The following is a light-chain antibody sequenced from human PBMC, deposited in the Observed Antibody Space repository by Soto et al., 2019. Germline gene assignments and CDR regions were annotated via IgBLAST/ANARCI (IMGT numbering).Light chain of an antibody. J-gene: IGKJ2*01. CDR1: QSVLYSSNNKNY. CDR2: WAS. V-gene: IGKV4-1*01. CDR3: QQYYSTPYT. Sequence: DIVMTQSPDSLAVSLGERATIYCKFSQSVLYSSNNKNYLAWYQQKPGQPPILLIYWASARESGVPDRFSGSGSGTDFTLTISSLQAEDVAVYYCQQYYSTPYTFGQGTKLEIK.